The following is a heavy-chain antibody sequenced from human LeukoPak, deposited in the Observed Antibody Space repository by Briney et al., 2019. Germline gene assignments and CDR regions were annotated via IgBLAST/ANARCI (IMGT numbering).Heavy chain of an antibody. V-gene: IGHV4-39*07. CDR2: IYYSGST. J-gene: IGHJ4*02. CDR3: ARGRLGRAAAGTGGLGY. CDR1: GGSISSSSYY. Sequence: PSETLSLTCTVSGGSISSSSYYWGWIRQPPGKGLEWIGSIYYSGSTYYNPSLKSRVTISVDTSKNQFSLKLSSVTAADTAVYYCARGRLGRAAAGTGGLGYRGQGTLVTVSS. D-gene: IGHD6-13*01.